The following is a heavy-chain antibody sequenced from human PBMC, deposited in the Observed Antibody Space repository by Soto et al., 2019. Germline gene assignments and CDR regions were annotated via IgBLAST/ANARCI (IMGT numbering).Heavy chain of an antibody. CDR2: IYHSGST. Sequence: QMQLQESGPGLVKPSGTLSLTCGVSGGSISSSKWWTWVRQPPGKGPEWIGEIYHSGSTNYNPSLTSRVIISLDKSKNQFYLTLTSVTAADTAVYYCASQDYSSSTDASFLVNGYFDLWGRGILVTVSS. CDR1: GGSISSSKW. V-gene: IGHV4-4*02. D-gene: IGHD6-6*01. CDR3: ASQDYSSSTDASFLVNGYFDL. J-gene: IGHJ2*01.